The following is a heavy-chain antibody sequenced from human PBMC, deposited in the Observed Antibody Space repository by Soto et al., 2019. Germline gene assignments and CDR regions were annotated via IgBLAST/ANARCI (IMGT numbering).Heavy chain of an antibody. Sequence: GGSLRLSCSASGFTFSSYAMHWVRQAPGKGLEYVSAISSNGGSTYYADSVKVRFTISRDNSKNTLYLQMSSLRAEDTAVYYCVKDRGFRSSGDYYYGMDVWGQGTTVTVSS. V-gene: IGHV3-64D*06. CDR2: ISSNGGST. D-gene: IGHD3-10*01. CDR1: GFTFSSYA. CDR3: VKDRGFRSSGDYYYGMDV. J-gene: IGHJ6*02.